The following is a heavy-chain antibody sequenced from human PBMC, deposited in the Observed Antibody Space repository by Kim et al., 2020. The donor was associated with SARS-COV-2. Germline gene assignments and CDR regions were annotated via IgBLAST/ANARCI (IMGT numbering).Heavy chain of an antibody. CDR3: AREEAYCSGGSCYYYGMDV. CDR1: GFTFSSYW. CDR2: INSDGSST. V-gene: IGHV3-74*01. D-gene: IGHD2-15*01. J-gene: IGHJ6*02. Sequence: GGSLRLSCAVSGFTFSSYWMHWVRQAPGKGLVWVSRINSDGSSTSYADSVKGRFTISRDNAKNTLYLQMNSLRAEDTAVYYCAREEAYCSGGSCYYYGMDVWGQGTTVTVSS.